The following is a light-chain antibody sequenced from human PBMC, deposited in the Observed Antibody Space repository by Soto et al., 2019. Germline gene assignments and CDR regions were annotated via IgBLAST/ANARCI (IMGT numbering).Light chain of an antibody. Sequence: EIVMTQSPATLSVSPGERATLSCRASQNVSSNLAWYQQKPGQAPRLLIYGASTRATGIPARFSGSGSGTEFTLTISSLQSEDCAVYYCQQYNNWPPLTFGGGTKVEIK. CDR2: GAS. V-gene: IGKV3-15*01. CDR1: QNVSSN. CDR3: QQYNNWPPLT. J-gene: IGKJ4*01.